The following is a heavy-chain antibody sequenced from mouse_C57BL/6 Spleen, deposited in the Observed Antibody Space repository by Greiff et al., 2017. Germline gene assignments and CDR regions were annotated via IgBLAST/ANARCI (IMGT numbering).Heavy chain of an antibody. V-gene: IGHV1-72*01. CDR2: IDPNSGGT. Sequence: QVQLQQPGAELVKPGASVKLSCKASGYTFTSYWMHWVKQRPGRGLEWIGRIDPNSGGTKYNEKFKSKATLTVDKPSSTAYMQLISLTSEDYAVYYCARHGNYYAMYYWGQGTSVTVSS. J-gene: IGHJ4*01. CDR3: ARHGNYYAMYY. CDR1: GYTFTSYW.